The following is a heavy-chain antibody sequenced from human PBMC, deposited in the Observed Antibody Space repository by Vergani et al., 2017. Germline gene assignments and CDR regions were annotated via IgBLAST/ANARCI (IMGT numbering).Heavy chain of an antibody. J-gene: IGHJ4*02. CDR3: ARVVAARGFDS. D-gene: IGHD6-6*01. CDR2: IYPSGTT. Sequence: QVQLQESGPELVKPSETLSLICTVSGSSMNNDYWTWIRQPAGRALEWIGRIYPSGTTNHNPTLKSRVTMSVDTSKSQFSLQLSSLTAADTATYYCARVVAARGFDSWGQGILVTVSS. V-gene: IGHV4-4*07. CDR1: GSSMNNDY.